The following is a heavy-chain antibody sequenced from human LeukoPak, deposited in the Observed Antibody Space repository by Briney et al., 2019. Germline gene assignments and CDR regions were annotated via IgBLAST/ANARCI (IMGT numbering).Heavy chain of an antibody. CDR3: AKRNYGTLLYYFDY. CDR2: ISDSGAGT. V-gene: IGHV3-23*01. D-gene: IGHD1-7*01. Sequence: PGRSLRLSCAASGFTFRNYAMSWVRQAPGKGLEWVSAISDSGAGTHYADSVKGRFTISRDNSKNTLYLQMNSLRAEDTAVYYCAKRNYGTLLYYFDYWGQGTLVTVSS. J-gene: IGHJ4*02. CDR1: GFTFRNYA.